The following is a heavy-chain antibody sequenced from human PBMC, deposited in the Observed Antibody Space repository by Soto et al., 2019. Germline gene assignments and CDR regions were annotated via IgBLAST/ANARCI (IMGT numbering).Heavy chain of an antibody. V-gene: IGHV1-3*01. D-gene: IGHD2-8*01. CDR1: GYTLTSHA. CDR2: INAGNGNT. Sequence: APVKGALTASGYTLTSHAMHWVRAAPGQKLEWMGWINAGNGNTKYSQKFQGRVTITRDTSASTAYMELSSLRSEDTAVYYCARGIVLMVYATGPNWFDPWGQGTLVTVSS. J-gene: IGHJ5*02. CDR3: ARGIVLMVYATGPNWFDP.